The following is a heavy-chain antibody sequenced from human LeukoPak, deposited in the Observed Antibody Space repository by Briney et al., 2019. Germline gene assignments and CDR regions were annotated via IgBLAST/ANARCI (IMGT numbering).Heavy chain of an antibody. Sequence: GASVKISCKASGYTFTGYCMHWVRQAPGQGLEWMGWINPKSGGTNYAQKFQGRVTMTRDTSISTTYMELSRLRSDDTAVYYCARDRGSYYPGYYYYYMDVWGKGTTVTISS. CDR3: ARDRGSYYPGYYYYYMDV. J-gene: IGHJ6*03. CDR2: INPKSGGT. V-gene: IGHV1-2*02. CDR1: GYTFTGYC. D-gene: IGHD1-26*01.